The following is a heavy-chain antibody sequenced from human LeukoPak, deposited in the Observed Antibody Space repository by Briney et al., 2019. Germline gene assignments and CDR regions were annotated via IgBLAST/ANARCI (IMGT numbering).Heavy chain of an antibody. J-gene: IGHJ2*01. Sequence: SETLSLTCTVSGGSISSSSYYWGWIRQPPGKGLEWIGSIYYSGSTYYNPSLKSRVTISIDTSKNQFSLKLSSVTAADTAVYYCARDKETRSWYFDLWGRGTLVTVSS. D-gene: IGHD5-24*01. CDR1: GGSISSSSYY. V-gene: IGHV4-39*07. CDR3: ARDKETRSWYFDL. CDR2: IYYSGST.